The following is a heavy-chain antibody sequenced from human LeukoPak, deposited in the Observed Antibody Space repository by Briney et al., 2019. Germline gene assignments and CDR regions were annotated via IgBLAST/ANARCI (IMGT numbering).Heavy chain of an antibody. V-gene: IGHV4-59*01. J-gene: IGHJ4*02. CDR1: GGSISSYY. CDR3: ARDGLENYFDY. Sequence: PSETLSLTCTVSGGSISSYYWSWIRQPPGKGLEWIGYIYYSGSTNYNPSLKSRVTISVDTSKNQFSLKLSSVTAADTAVYYCARDGLENYFDYWGQGTLVTVSS. D-gene: IGHD6-19*01. CDR2: IYYSGST.